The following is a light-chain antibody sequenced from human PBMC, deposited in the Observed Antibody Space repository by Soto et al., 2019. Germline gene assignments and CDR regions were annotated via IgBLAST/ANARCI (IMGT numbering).Light chain of an antibody. CDR3: QQYHNLWT. J-gene: IGKJ1*01. Sequence: EIVMTQSPATLSVSPGERATLSCTASHYIYSNVAWFQQRPGQAPRLLIYRASTRATGTPARFTGSGSGTESTLTITSLQSEDFALYYCQQYHNLWTFGQGTKVDIK. V-gene: IGKV3-15*01. CDR2: RAS. CDR1: HYIYSN.